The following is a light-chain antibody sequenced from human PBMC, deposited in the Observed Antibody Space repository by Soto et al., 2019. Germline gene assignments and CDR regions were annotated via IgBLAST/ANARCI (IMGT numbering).Light chain of an antibody. CDR1: QSVASN. CDR3: QQYNNWPPGT. Sequence: DIVVTQSAATVSVSPGERVTLSCRGRQSVASNLVWYQQKPGGVASHLIFCASSSATDMPARFCSSGSATEFTPTTISLQSEEFAVYYCQQYNNWPPGTFGQGTKVDIK. J-gene: IGKJ1*01. V-gene: IGKV3-15*01. CDR2: CAS.